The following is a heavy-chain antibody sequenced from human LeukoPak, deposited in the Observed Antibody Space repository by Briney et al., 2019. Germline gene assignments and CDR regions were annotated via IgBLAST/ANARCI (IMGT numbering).Heavy chain of an antibody. Sequence: ASVKVSCKASGYTFTSYYMHWVRQAPGQGLEWMGIINPSGGSTSYAQKFQGRVTMTRDTSTSTVYMELSSLRSEDTAVYYCASGVSGSYRGDYYYGMDVWGQGTTVTVSS. CDR3: ASGVSGSYRGDYYYGMDV. D-gene: IGHD3-10*01. J-gene: IGHJ6*02. CDR1: GYTFTSYY. CDR2: INPSGGST. V-gene: IGHV1-46*01.